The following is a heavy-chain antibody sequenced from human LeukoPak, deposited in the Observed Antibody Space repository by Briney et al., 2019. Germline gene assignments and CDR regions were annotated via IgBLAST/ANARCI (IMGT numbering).Heavy chain of an antibody. J-gene: IGHJ6*04. V-gene: IGHV1-69*13. CDR3: ARDQQAYYYYGMDV. CDR2: IIPIFGTA. CDR1: GGTFSSYA. Sequence: GASVKVSCKASGGTFSSYAISWVRQAPGQGLEWMGGIIPIFGTANYAQKFQGRVTITADESTSTAYMELSSLRSEDTAVYYRARDQQAYYYYGMDVWGKGTTVTVSS.